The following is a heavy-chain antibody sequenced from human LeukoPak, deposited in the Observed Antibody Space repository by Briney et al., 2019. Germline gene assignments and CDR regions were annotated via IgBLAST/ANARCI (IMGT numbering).Heavy chain of an antibody. CDR2: IKQDGSEK. CDR3: ARVGWAGATYFDY. D-gene: IGHD1-26*01. Sequence: PGGSLRLSCAASGFTFSSYWMSWVRQAPGKGLEWVANIKQDGSEKYYVDSVKGRFTISRDNAKNSLYLQMNSLRAEDTAVYYCARVGWAGATYFDYWGQGTLFTVSS. V-gene: IGHV3-7*01. CDR1: GFTFSSYW. J-gene: IGHJ4*02.